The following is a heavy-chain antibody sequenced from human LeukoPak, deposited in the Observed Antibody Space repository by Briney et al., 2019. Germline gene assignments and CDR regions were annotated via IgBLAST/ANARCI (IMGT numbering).Heavy chain of an antibody. CDR2: IYYSGST. Sequence: PSETLSLTCTVSGGSISSYYWSWIRQPPGKGLEWIGYIYYSGSTNYNPSLKSRVTISVDTSKNQFSLKLSSVTAADTAVYYCARSYCSSTSCYDYFDYWGQGTLVTVPS. D-gene: IGHD2-2*01. J-gene: IGHJ4*02. CDR1: GGSISSYY. CDR3: ARSYCSSTSCYDYFDY. V-gene: IGHV4-59*08.